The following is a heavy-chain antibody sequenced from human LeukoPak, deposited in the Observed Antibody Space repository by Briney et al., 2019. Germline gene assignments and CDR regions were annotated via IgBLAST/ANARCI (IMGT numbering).Heavy chain of an antibody. J-gene: IGHJ5*02. Sequence: SQTLSLTCAISWDSVSSNSVPWNWIRQSPSRGLKWLGSTYYRSTLYNDYAVSVRGRIPVNPDTSKNQFSLHLNSLTPEDTAVYYCARRLTQYNCFDPWGQGILVTVSS. CDR2: TYYRSTLYN. D-gene: IGHD2-21*02. CDR3: ARRLTQYNCFDP. CDR1: WDSVSSNSVP. V-gene: IGHV6-1*01.